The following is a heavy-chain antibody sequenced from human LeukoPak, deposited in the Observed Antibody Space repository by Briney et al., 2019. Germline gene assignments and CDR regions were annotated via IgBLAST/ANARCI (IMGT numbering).Heavy chain of an antibody. CDR2: ISYDGSNK. J-gene: IGHJ3*02. Sequence: PGGSLRLSCAASGFTFSSYVMHWVRQAPGKGLEWVAVISYDGSNKYYADSVKGRFTISRDNSKNTLYLQMNSLRAEDTAVYYCATGLLYYDFWSGYHDAFDIWGQGTMVTVSS. CDR1: GFTFSSYV. CDR3: ATGLLYYDFWSGYHDAFDI. V-gene: IGHV3-30-3*01. D-gene: IGHD3-3*01.